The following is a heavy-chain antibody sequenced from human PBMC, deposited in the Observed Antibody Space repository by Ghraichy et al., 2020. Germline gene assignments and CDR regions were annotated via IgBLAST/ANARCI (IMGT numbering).Heavy chain of an antibody. J-gene: IGHJ4*02. CDR1: GYSFTNYG. V-gene: IGHV1-18*01. D-gene: IGHD6-19*01. CDR3: ARIRSLVAGDS. CDR2: IWPFNGNT. Sequence: ASVKVSCKPSGYSFTNYGIPWVRQAPGQGLEWIGWIWPFNGNTNSAQKFQGRVTMTTDTSTSTAYMELRSLRSDDTAVYYCARIRSLVAGDSWGQGTLLTVSS.